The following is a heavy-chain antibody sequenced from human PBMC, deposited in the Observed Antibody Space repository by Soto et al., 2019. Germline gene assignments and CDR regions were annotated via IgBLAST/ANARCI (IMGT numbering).Heavy chain of an antibody. CDR2: ISWNSGSI. CDR1: GFTFEDYA. V-gene: IGHV3-9*01. J-gene: IGHJ3*02. Sequence: PGGSLRLSCAASGFTFEDYAMHWVRQTPGKGLEWVSGISWNSGSIGYADSVKGRFTISRDNAKNSLYLQMNSLRAEDTALYYCAKDTYYGSGENAFDIWGQGTMVTVSS. D-gene: IGHD3-10*01. CDR3: AKDTYYGSGENAFDI.